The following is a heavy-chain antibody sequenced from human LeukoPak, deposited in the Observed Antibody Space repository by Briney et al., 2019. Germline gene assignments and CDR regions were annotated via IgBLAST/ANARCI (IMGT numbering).Heavy chain of an antibody. CDR2: IIPILGIA. Sequence: GASVKVSCKASGGTFISYAISWVRQAPGQGLEWMGRIIPILGIANYAQKFQGRVTITADKSTSTAYMELSSLRSEDTAVYYCARVPENYYDSSGYSDFDYWGQGTLVTVSS. J-gene: IGHJ4*02. CDR3: ARVPENYYDSSGYSDFDY. V-gene: IGHV1-69*04. D-gene: IGHD3-22*01. CDR1: GGTFISYA.